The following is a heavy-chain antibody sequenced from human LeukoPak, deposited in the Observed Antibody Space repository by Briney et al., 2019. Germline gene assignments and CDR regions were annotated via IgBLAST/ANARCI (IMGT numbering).Heavy chain of an antibody. CDR3: AREEYYDSSAPTNFDY. J-gene: IGHJ4*02. D-gene: IGHD3-22*01. V-gene: IGHV7-4-1*02. CDR2: INTNTGNP. Sequence: ASVKVSCKASGYTFTNYAMNWVRQAPGQGLEWMGWINTNTGNPTYAQGFTGRFVFSLDTSVTTAYLQISSLKAEDTAVYYCAREEYYDSSAPTNFDYWGQGTLVTVTS. CDR1: GYTFTNYA.